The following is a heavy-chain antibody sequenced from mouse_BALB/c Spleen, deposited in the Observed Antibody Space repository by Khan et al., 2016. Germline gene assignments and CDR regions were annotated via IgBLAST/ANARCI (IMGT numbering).Heavy chain of an antibody. V-gene: IGHV9-3*02. CDR2: INTNTGEP. Sequence: QVQLQQSGPELKKPGETVKISCKASEYTFTNYGMNWVKQAPGKGLKWMGWINTNTGEPTSAEEFKGRFAFSLEASASTAYLPINNLKNEDSATYFCARTGDYPYYAMDYWGQGTSVTVSS. CDR3: ARTGDYPYYAMDY. J-gene: IGHJ4*01. D-gene: IGHD2-13*01. CDR1: EYTFTNYG.